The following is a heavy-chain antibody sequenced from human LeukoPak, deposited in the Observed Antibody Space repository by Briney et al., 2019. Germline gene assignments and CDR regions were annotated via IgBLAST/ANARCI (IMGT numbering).Heavy chain of an antibody. D-gene: IGHD2-2*01. CDR1: GGTFSSYA. J-gene: IGHJ6*02. V-gene: IGHV1-69*13. CDR3: ASHYVPAATNYYYYYGMDV. CDR2: IIPIFGTA. Sequence: GASVKVSCKASGGTFSSYAISWVRQAPGQGLEWMGGIIPIFGTANYAQKFQGRVTITADESTSTAYMELSSLRSEDTAVYYCASHYVPAATNYYYYYGMDVWGQGTTVTVSS.